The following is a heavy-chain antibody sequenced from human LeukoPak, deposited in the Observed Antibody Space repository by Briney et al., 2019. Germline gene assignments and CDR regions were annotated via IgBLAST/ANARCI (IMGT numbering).Heavy chain of an antibody. Sequence: PGGSLRLSCAASGFTFSSYAMSWVRQAPGKGLEWVSAISGSGGSTYYADSVKGRFTISRDNSKNTLYLQMNSLRAEDTAVYYCAKDRWELLHHYYYYYGMDVWGQGTTVTVSS. CDR3: AKDRWELLHHYYYYYGMDV. D-gene: IGHD1-26*01. V-gene: IGHV3-23*01. CDR2: ISGSGGST. CDR1: GFTFSSYA. J-gene: IGHJ6*02.